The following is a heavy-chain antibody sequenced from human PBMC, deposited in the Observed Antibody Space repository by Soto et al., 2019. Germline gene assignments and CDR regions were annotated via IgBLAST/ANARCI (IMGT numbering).Heavy chain of an antibody. CDR3: ARRSGASFDY. V-gene: IGHV4-39*01. D-gene: IGHD3-10*01. CDR2: IYYSGST. J-gene: IGHJ4*02. CDR1: GGSISSSSYY. Sequence: SETLSLTCTVSGGSISSSSYYWGWIRQPPGKGLEWIGSIYYSGSTYYNPSLKSRVTISVDTSKNQFSLKLSSVTAADTAVYYCARRSGASFDYWGQGTLVTVSS.